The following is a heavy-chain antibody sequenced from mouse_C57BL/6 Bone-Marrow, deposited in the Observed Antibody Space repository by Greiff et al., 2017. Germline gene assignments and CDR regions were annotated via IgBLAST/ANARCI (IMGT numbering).Heavy chain of an antibody. D-gene: IGHD1-1*01. CDR1: GFTFSSYA. CDR3: TRDSAVVPYFDY. Sequence: EVKLMESGEGLVKPGGSLKLSCAASGFTFSSYAMSWVRQTPEKRLEWVAYISSGGDYIYYADTVKGRFTISRDNARNTLYLQMSSLKSEDTAMCYCTRDSAVVPYFDYWGQGTTLTVSS. V-gene: IGHV5-9-1*02. CDR2: ISSGGDYI. J-gene: IGHJ2*01.